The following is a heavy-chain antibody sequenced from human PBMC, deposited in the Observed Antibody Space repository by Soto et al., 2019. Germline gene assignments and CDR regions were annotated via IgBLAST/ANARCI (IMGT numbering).Heavy chain of an antibody. CDR3: SRDAEYQLPGESWFDP. Sequence: QVQLVQSGAEVKKPGASVKVSCKASGYTFTSYGISWVRQAPGQGLEWMGWISAYNGNTNYAQKLQGRVTMTTDTSTSTAYMELRSLRSDDTAVYYCSRDAEYQLPGESWFDPWGQGTLVTVSS. V-gene: IGHV1-18*01. J-gene: IGHJ5*02. CDR1: GYTFTSYG. D-gene: IGHD2-2*01. CDR2: ISAYNGNT.